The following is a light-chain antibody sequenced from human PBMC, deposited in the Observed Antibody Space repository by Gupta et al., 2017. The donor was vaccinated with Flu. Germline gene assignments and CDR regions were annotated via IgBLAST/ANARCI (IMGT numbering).Light chain of an antibody. CDR3: QQRSNWPLT. J-gene: IGKJ4*01. CDR2: DAS. V-gene: IGKV3-11*01. CDR1: QSVSSY. Sequence: EIVLTQSPATLSLSPGERATLSCRASQSVSSYLAWYQQKPGQAPRLFIYDASNRATGIPARFIGSGSGTDFTLTISSLEPEDFAVYFCQQRSNWPLTFGGGTKVEIK.